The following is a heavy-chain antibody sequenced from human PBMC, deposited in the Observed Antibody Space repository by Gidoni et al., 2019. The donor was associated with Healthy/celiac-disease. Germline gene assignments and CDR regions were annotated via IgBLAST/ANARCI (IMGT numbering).Heavy chain of an antibody. CDR2: ISAYNGNT. Sequence: VRQAPGQGLEWMGWISAYNGNTNYAQKLQGRVTMTTDTSTSTAYMELRSLRSDDTAVYYCARETGATSIFDYWGQGTLVTVSS. CDR3: ARETGATSIFDY. V-gene: IGHV1-18*01. D-gene: IGHD1-26*01. J-gene: IGHJ4*02.